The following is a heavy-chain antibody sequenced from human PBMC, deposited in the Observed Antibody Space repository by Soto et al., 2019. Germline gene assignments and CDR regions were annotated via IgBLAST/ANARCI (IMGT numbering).Heavy chain of an antibody. CDR3: TAHLRRPRAFAY. CDR2: INAGNGNT. D-gene: IGHD3-10*01. V-gene: IGHV1-3*01. CDR1: GYTFTSYA. Sequence: ASEKVSCKASGYTFTSYAMHWVRQAPGQRLEWMGWINAGNGNTKYSQKFQGRVAITRDTSASTAYMELSSLRSEDTAVYYCTAHLRRPRAFAYWGQGTLVTVSS. J-gene: IGHJ4*02.